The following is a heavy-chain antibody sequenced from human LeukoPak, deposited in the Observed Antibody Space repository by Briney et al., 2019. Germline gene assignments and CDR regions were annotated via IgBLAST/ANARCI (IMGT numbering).Heavy chain of an antibody. CDR3: AKDKERTLRYFDWSTVGDY. J-gene: IGHJ4*02. CDR2: VSGSGGST. V-gene: IGHV3-23*01. Sequence: PGGSLRLSCAASGFTFSSYTMSWVRQAPGKGLEWVSGVSGSGGSTHYADSVKGRFTISRDNSKNTLYLQMNSLRAEDTAVYYCAKDKERTLRYFDWSTVGDYWGQGTLVTVSS. CDR1: GFTFSSYT. D-gene: IGHD3-9*01.